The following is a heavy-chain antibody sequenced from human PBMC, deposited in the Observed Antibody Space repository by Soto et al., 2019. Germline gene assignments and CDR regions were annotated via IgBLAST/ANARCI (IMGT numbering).Heavy chain of an antibody. CDR2: ISGSGGST. CDR3: AKDERASSAWYTGYYYYGMDV. CDR1: GFTFSSHA. V-gene: IGHV3-23*01. J-gene: IGHJ6*02. D-gene: IGHD6-19*01. Sequence: GSLRLSCAASGFTFSSHAMSWVRQAPGKGLEWVSAISGSGGSTYYADSVKGRFTISRDNSQNTQYLQMNSLRGEDTALYYCAKDERASSAWYTGYYYYGMDVWGQGTTVTVSS.